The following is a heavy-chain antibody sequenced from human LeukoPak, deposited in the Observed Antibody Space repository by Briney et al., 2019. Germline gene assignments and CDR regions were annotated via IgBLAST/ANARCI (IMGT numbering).Heavy chain of an antibody. D-gene: IGHD6-13*01. CDR3: AKDRSWSLHYGMDV. Sequence: GGSLRLSCAASGFIFRTYAMSWVRQAPGKGLEWVSGIIGNGGSTHYADSVKGRFTISRDNSKNTLYLQMNSLRAEDTAVYYCAKDRSWSLHYGMDVWGQGTTVTVSS. CDR2: IIGNGGST. J-gene: IGHJ6*02. V-gene: IGHV3-23*01. CDR1: GFIFRTYA.